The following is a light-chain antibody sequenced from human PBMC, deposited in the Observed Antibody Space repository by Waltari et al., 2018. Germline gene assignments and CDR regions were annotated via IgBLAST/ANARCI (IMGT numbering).Light chain of an antibody. CDR3: CSFTSSSTWV. CDR2: DVS. V-gene: IGLV2-14*03. J-gene: IGLJ3*02. CDR1: ATYVGGYKY. Sequence: QSALTQPASVSGSPGQSITISCTGTATYVGGYKYVPWYQQHPGKAPKLLIFDVSSRPSGISNRFSGSKFGNTASLTISGVQPEDEADYYCCSFTSSSTWVFGGGTKLTVL.